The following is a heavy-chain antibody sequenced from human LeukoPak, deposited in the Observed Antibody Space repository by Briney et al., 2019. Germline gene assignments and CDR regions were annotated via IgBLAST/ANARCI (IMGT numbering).Heavy chain of an antibody. D-gene: IGHD5-24*01. CDR1: GFTFSSYS. Sequence: GGSLRLSCAASGFTFSSYSMNWVRQAPGKGLKWVSLIGSSGGSTYYADSVKGRFTISRDNSNHTLSLQMNSLRVEDTAIYYCVKDIQLSTWGLGTMVTVSS. V-gene: IGHV3-23*01. CDR2: IGSSGGST. CDR3: VKDIQLST. J-gene: IGHJ3*01.